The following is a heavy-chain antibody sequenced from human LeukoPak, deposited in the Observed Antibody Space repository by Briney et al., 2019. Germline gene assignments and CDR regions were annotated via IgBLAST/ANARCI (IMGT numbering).Heavy chain of an antibody. CDR3: ARVPWYDDYGDFYYFDY. CDR1: GFTVSSNY. Sequence: GGSLRLSCAASGFTVSSNYMSWVRQAPGKGLEWVSVIYSGGSTYYADSVKGRFTISRDNSKNTLYLQMNSLRAEDTAVYYCARVPWYDDYGDFYYFDYWGQGTLVTVSS. V-gene: IGHV3-53*01. D-gene: IGHD4-17*01. J-gene: IGHJ4*02. CDR2: IYSGGST.